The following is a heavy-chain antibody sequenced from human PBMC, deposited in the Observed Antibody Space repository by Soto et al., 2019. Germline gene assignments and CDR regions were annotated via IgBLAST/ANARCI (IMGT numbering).Heavy chain of an antibody. Sequence: QVHLVESGGGVAQPGRSLRLSCAASGFTFSSYGIHWVRQAPGKGLEWVAVISYDGRNTYYGDSVKGRFTVSRDNSKNTLYMQMISLRAEDTAVYNCAKDRTYSDSWPSGPFDYWGQGTLVTVSS. J-gene: IGHJ4*02. CDR2: ISYDGRNT. CDR3: AKDRTYSDSWPSGPFDY. V-gene: IGHV3-30*18. D-gene: IGHD6-13*01. CDR1: GFTFSSYG.